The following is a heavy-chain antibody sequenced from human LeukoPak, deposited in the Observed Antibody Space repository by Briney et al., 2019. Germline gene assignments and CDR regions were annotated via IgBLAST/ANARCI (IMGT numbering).Heavy chain of an antibody. D-gene: IGHD2-15*01. V-gene: IGHV3-30*18. CDR1: GFTFSSYG. CDR3: AKGLEGVAGPFDY. J-gene: IGHJ4*02. Sequence: GGSLRLSCAASGFTFSSYGMHWVRQAPGKGLEWVAVISYDGSSKYYADSVKGRFTISRDNSKNTLYLQMNSLRAEDTAVYYCAKGLEGVAGPFDYWGQGTLVTVSS. CDR2: ISYDGSSK.